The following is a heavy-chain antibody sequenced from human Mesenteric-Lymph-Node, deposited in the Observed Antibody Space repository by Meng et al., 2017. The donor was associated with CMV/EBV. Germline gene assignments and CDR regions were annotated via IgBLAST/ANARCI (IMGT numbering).Heavy chain of an antibody. J-gene: IGHJ4*02. CDR2: INSDGSST. V-gene: IGHV3-74*01. CDR3: ARDELSGWSSAGPTDY. CDR1: GFTFSSYE. Sequence: GESLKISCAASGFTFSSYEMNWVRQAPGKGLVWVSRINSDGSSTTYADSVKGRFTISRDNAKNTLYLQMNDVRPDDTAMYYCARDELSGWSSAGPTDYWGQGTLVTVSS. D-gene: IGHD6-25*01.